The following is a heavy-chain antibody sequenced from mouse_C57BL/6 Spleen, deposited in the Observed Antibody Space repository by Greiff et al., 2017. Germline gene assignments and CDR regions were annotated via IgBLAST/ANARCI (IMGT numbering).Heavy chain of an antibody. D-gene: IGHD1-1*01. V-gene: IGHV5-16*01. CDR1: GFTFSDYY. CDR2: INYDGSST. J-gene: IGHJ1*03. CDR3: ARDGSYYYGSSLYWYFDV. Sequence: EVMLVESEGGLVQPGSSMKLSCTASGFTFSDYYMAWVRQVPEKGLEWVANINYDGSSTYYLDSLKSRFIISRDNAKNILYLQMSSLKSEDTATYYCARDGSYYYGSSLYWYFDVWGTGTTVTVSS.